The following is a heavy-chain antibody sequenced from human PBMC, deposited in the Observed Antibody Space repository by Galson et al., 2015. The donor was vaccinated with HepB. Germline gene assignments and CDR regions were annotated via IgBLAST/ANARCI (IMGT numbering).Heavy chain of an antibody. Sequence: SLRLSCAASGFTFSSYAMHWVRQAPGKGLEWVSTIRDSGSSTYYADSVKGRFTISRDNSKTKLYLQMNSLRAEDTAVYYCAKDRPGGITPVTTHWFDAWGQGTPVTVSS. CDR3: AKDRPGGITPVTTHWFDA. J-gene: IGHJ5*02. D-gene: IGHD4-11*01. CDR2: IRDSGSST. CDR1: GFTFSSYA. V-gene: IGHV3-23*01.